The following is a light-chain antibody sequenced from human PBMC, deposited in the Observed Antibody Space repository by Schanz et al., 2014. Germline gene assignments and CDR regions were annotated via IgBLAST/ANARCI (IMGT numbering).Light chain of an antibody. CDR3: SSYTSTSTLFV. J-gene: IGLJ1*01. CDR2: DVI. Sequence: QSALTQPRSVSGSPGQSVTISCSGTSSDIGGYNYVSWYQQYPGKGPKLVIYDVIKRPSGVPDRFSGSKSGNTASLTISGLQAEDEADYFCSSYTSTSTLFVFGSGTKLTVL. V-gene: IGLV2-11*01. CDR1: SSDIGGYNY.